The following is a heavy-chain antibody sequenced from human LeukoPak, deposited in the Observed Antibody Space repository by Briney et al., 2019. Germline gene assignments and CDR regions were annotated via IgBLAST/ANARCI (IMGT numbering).Heavy chain of an antibody. CDR1: GFTFSSYA. Sequence: GGSLSLSCAASGFTFSSYAMSWVRQAPGKGLEWVSAISGSGGSTYYADSVKGRFTISRDNSKNTLYLQMNSLRAEDTAVYYCARPGLRYFDWLFQNWFDPWGQGTLVTVSS. CDR3: ARPGLRYFDWLFQNWFDP. CDR2: ISGSGGST. J-gene: IGHJ5*02. D-gene: IGHD3-9*01. V-gene: IGHV3-23*01.